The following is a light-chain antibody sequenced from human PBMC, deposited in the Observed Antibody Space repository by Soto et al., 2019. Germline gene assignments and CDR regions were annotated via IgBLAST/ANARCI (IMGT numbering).Light chain of an antibody. Sequence: AIRMTQSPSSFSASTGDRVTITCRASQGISSYLAWYQQKPGKAPKLLIYAASTLQSGVPSRFSGSGSGTDFTLTISCLQSEDFATYYCPTGTFGQGTKVEIK. CDR1: QGISSY. CDR3: PTGT. CDR2: AAS. V-gene: IGKV1-8*01. J-gene: IGKJ1*01.